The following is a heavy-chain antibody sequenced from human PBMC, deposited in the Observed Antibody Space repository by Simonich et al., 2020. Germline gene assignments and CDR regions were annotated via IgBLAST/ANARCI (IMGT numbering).Heavy chain of an antibody. CDR3: ARDYSNYDAFDI. Sequence: EVQLVESGGGLVQPGGSLRLSCAASGFTFSSYWMHWVRQAPGKGLGGVSRVKSNGSSTSDADSVKGRFTISRDNAKNTLYLQMNSLRAEDTAVYYCARDYSNYDAFDIWGQGTMVTVSS. V-gene: IGHV3-74*01. CDR1: GFTFSSYW. D-gene: IGHD4-4*01. CDR2: VKSNGSST. J-gene: IGHJ3*02.